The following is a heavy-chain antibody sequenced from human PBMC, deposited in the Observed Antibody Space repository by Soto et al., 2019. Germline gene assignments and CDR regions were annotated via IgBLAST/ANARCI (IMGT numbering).Heavy chain of an antibody. V-gene: IGHV3-21*01. J-gene: IGHJ5*02. Sequence: PGGSLRLSCAASGFTFSSYSMNWVRQAPGKGLEWVSSISSSSSYIYYADSVKGRFTISRDNAKNSLYLQMNSLRAEDTAVYYCARDLEELAAAGRLYNWFDPWGQGTLVTVSS. CDR3: ARDLEELAAAGRLYNWFDP. D-gene: IGHD6-13*01. CDR2: ISSSSSYI. CDR1: GFTFSSYS.